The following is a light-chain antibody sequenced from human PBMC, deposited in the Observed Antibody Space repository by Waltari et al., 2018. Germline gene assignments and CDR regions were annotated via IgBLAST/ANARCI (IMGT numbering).Light chain of an antibody. CDR1: DPHLRVGSD. CDR2: GNS. CDR3: QSYDSSLSGDV. V-gene: IGLV1-40*01. J-gene: IGLJ1*01. Sequence: QSVLRQPPSVSGAPGQRVPISCIGTDPHLRVGSDVHWYQQFPGSAPKLIFGNSNRPAGVPDRFSGSKSGNSASLAITGLQAEDEAEYYCQSYDSSLSGDVFGPGTKVTVL.